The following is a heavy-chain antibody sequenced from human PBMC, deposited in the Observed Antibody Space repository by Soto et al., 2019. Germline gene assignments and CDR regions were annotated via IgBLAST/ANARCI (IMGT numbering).Heavy chain of an antibody. CDR1: GISVSSNY. J-gene: IGHJ4*02. Sequence: GGSLRLSCAEFGISVSSNYMTWVRQAPGKGPEWVAIIYGGGNTFYADSVKGRFTISRDNSKNTLYLQMNSLRAEDTAVYYCVRQYSGSLDYWGQGTLVTVSS. CDR3: VRQYSGSLDY. V-gene: IGHV3-66*04. CDR2: IYGGGNT. D-gene: IGHD1-26*01.